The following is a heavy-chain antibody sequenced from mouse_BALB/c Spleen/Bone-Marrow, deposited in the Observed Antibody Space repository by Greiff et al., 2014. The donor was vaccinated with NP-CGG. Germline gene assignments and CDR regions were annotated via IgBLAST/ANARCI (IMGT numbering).Heavy chain of an antibody. CDR2: SRNKAKYYTT. V-gene: IGHV7-1*02. CDR3: ARDVGYGNYFVY. D-gene: IGHD2-10*02. J-gene: IGHJ3*01. CDR1: GFTFSDFY. Sequence: EVQLVESGGGLVQPGDSLRLSCATSGFTFSDFYMEWVRQPPGKRLEWIAASRNKAKYYTTEYSASVKGRFIVSRDTSQSALYLQMNALRAEDTAIYYCARDVGYGNYFVYWGQGTLVTVSA.